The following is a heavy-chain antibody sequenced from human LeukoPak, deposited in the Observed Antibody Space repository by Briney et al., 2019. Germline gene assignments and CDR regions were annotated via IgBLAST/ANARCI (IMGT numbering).Heavy chain of an antibody. D-gene: IGHD1-1*01. CDR2: ISGSGGTT. CDR1: GLTFSSYA. J-gene: IGHJ4*02. CDR3: ARGTTPSYGFPRN. V-gene: IGHV3-23*01. Sequence: GGSLRLSCAASGLTFSSYAMSWVRQAPRKGLEWVSAISGSGGTTYYADSVKGRFTISRDNSKNTLYLQMNSLRVEDTAVYYCARGTTPSYGFPRNWGQGTLVTVSS.